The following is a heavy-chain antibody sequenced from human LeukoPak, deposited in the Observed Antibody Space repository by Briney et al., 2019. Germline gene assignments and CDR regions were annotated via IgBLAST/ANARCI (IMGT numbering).Heavy chain of an antibody. CDR2: TYYRSKWHT. CDR1: GDSVSANSVA. Sequence: SQTLSLTCAISGDSVSANSVAWNWIRQSPSRGLEWLGRTYYRSKWHTDYALSVKSRINISPDTSKNQFSLQLNSVTPEDTAVYYCARRLTQYDCFDPWGQGILVTVSS. D-gene: IGHD2-2*01. V-gene: IGHV6-1*01. CDR3: ARRLTQYDCFDP. J-gene: IGHJ5*02.